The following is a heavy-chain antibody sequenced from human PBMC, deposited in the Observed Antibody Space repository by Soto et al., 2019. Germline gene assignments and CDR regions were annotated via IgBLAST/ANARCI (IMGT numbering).Heavy chain of an antibody. CDR1: GFTIRSYA. D-gene: IGHD1-1*01. CDR3: AKDKPGTTSFDY. V-gene: IGHV3-23*01. J-gene: IGHJ4*02. CDR2: ISDRGDTT. Sequence: GGSLRLACSASGFTIRSYAMSWVRQAPGKGLEWVSAISDRGDTTHYADSVKGRFTISRDTSKNTLYLQMNTLRAEDTAVYYCAKDKPGTTSFDYWGRGTPVTVPQ.